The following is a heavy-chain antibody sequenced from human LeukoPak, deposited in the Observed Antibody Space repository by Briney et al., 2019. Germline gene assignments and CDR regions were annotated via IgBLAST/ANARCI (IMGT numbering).Heavy chain of an antibody. CDR2: IIPIFGTA. CDR3: ARASSSGYYPFDY. V-gene: IGHV1-69*05. Sequence: SVKVSCKASGGTFSSYAISWVRQAPGQGLEWMGGIIPIFGTANYAQEFQGRVTITTDESTSTAYMELSSLRSEDTAVYYCARASSSGYYPFDYWGQGTLVTVSS. D-gene: IGHD3-22*01. J-gene: IGHJ4*02. CDR1: GGTFSSYA.